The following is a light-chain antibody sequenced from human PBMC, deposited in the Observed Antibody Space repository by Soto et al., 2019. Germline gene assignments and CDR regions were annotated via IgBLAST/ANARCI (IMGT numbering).Light chain of an antibody. Sequence: IVRTRAPATLSRSPGERATLSCRASQTINNNVAWYQLKDGQVPRLLIYGASTRATDVPARFSGSGSGTEFTLTISSLQSEDFAEYHCQQYNNWPQTFGQGTKVDIK. CDR3: QQYNNWPQT. J-gene: IGKJ1*01. CDR2: GAS. CDR1: QTINNN. V-gene: IGKV3-15*01.